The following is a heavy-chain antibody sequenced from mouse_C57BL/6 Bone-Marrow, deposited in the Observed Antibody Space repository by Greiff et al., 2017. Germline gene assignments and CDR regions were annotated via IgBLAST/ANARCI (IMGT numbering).Heavy chain of an antibody. CDR1: GFTFSSYA. J-gene: IGHJ2*01. CDR2: ISSGGDYI. V-gene: IGHV5-9-1*02. Sequence: EVQGVESGEGLVKPGGSLKLSCAASGFTFSSYAMSWVRQTPEKRLEWVAYISSGGDYIYYADTVKGRFTISRANARNTLYLQMSSLKSENTAMYYCTRDGAVVPYFDYWGQGTTLTVSS. CDR3: TRDGAVVPYFDY. D-gene: IGHD1-1*01.